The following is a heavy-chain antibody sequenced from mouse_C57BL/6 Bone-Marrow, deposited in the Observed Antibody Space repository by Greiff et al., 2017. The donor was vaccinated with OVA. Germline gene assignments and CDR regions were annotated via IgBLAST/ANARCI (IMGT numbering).Heavy chain of an antibody. J-gene: IGHJ2*01. D-gene: IGHD2-2*01. Sequence: EVQLVESEGGLVQPGSSMKLSCTASGFTFSDYYMAWVRQVPEKGLEWVANINYDGSSTYYLDSLKSRFIISRDNAKNILYLQMSSLKSEDTATYYCARFTGYDYFDYWGQGTTLTVSS. CDR1: GFTFSDYY. CDR2: INYDGSST. CDR3: ARFTGYDYFDY. V-gene: IGHV5-16*01.